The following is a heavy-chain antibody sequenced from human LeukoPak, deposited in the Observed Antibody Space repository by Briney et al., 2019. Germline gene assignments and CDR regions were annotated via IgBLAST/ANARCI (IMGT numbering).Heavy chain of an antibody. CDR3: ARARYCSSLSCYSDI. CDR2: IYTKTGNP. J-gene: IGHJ3*02. CDR1: GYSLTTYS. V-gene: IGHV7-4-1*02. Sequence: GASVKVSCKASGYSLTTYSMNWVRQAPGQGLEWMGWIYTKTGNPTYAQGFTGRFVFSLDTSVNTAYLQISSLKAEDAAVYYCARARYCSSLSCYSDIWGQGTMVTVSS. D-gene: IGHD2-2*01.